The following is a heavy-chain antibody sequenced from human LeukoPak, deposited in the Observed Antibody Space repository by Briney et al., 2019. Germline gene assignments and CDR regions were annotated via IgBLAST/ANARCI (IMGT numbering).Heavy chain of an antibody. Sequence: GGSLRLSCAVSGFTFSSNAMSWVRQAPGKGLEWVSAIRGSGSSTYYADSVKGRFTISRDNSENTLYLQMNSLRAADTAVYYCAKVRSDYYDILTGNYNPLFDYWGQGTLVTVSS. V-gene: IGHV3-23*01. CDR2: IRGSGSST. CDR1: GFTFSSNA. J-gene: IGHJ4*02. CDR3: AKVRSDYYDILTGNYNPLFDY. D-gene: IGHD3-9*01.